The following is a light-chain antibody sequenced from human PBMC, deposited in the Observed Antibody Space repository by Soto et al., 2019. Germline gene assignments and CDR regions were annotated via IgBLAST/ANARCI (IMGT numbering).Light chain of an antibody. CDR3: SSYAGNSNLV. CDR1: SSDVGGYND. CDR2: EVS. V-gene: IGLV2-8*01. J-gene: IGLJ2*01. Sequence: QSALAQPPSASGSPGQSVTISCTGTSSDVGGYNDVSWYQQHPGKAPKLMIYEVSKRPSGVPARFSGSKSGNTASLTVSGLQAEDEADYYCSSYAGNSNLVFGGGTKLTVL.